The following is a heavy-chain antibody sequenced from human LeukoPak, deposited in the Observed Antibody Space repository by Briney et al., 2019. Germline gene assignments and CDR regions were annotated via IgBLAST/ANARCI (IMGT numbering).Heavy chain of an antibody. CDR3: AHIGAFDI. Sequence: TLSLTCAVSGGSISSSNWWSWVRQPPGKGLEWLALIYWDDDKRYSPSLKSRLTITKDTSKNQVVLTMTNMDPVDTATYYCAHIGAFDIWGQGTMVTVSS. CDR2: IYWDDDK. CDR1: GGSISSSNW. J-gene: IGHJ3*02. V-gene: IGHV2-5*08.